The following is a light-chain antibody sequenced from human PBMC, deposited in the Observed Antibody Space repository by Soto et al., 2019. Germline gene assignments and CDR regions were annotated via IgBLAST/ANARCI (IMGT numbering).Light chain of an antibody. CDR3: QQLNSYPIT. J-gene: IGKJ5*01. CDR2: DAS. CDR1: QIVSSY. V-gene: IGKV3-11*01. Sequence: EIVLTQPPATLSVFKEDRATRSSRASQIVSSYLAWYQQKPGQAPRLLIYDASNRATGIPARFSGSGSGTEFTLTISSLQPEDFATYYCQQLNSYPITFGQGTRLEIK.